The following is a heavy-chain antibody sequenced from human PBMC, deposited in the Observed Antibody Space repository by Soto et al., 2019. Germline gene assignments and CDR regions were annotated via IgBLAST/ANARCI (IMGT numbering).Heavy chain of an antibody. CDR1: GFSFSSFV. V-gene: IGHV3-23*01. D-gene: IGHD1-26*01. CDR3: ARWSFLDH. CDR2: LSGSDGKT. J-gene: IGHJ4*02. Sequence: SGGSLRLSCATSGFSFSSFVMSWVRQAPGKGLEWVSSLSGSDGKTYYADSVKGRFSMSTDTSKSTLYLEMNSLRAEDTAVYYCARWSFLDHWGQGTRVTVSS.